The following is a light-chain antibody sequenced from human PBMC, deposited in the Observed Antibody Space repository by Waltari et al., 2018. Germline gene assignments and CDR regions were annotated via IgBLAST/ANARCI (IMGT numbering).Light chain of an antibody. Sequence: QSALTQPASVSGSPVQSITISCTGTTSDVGNYNLVSWYQQVPGRAPKLMIYENSRRPSDSTDRFSGATSGKAATLTCSALQAEGEAGKHGCSFATRRTWVLGAATKLTVL. CDR1: TSDVGNYNL. CDR2: ENS. CDR3: CSFATRRTWV. V-gene: IGLV2-23*01. J-gene: IGLJ3*02.